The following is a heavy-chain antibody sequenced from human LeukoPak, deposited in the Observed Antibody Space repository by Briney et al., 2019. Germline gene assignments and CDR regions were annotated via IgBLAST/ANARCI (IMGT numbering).Heavy chain of an antibody. CDR3: ARGRLPKDGYQALGAVDFDY. V-gene: IGHV4-34*01. D-gene: IGHD5-24*01. J-gene: IGHJ4*02. CDR1: GGSFSGYY. CDR2: INHSGST. Sequence: SETLSLTCAVYGGSFSGYYWSWIRQPPGKGLEWIGEINHSGSTNYNPSLKSRVTISVDTSKNQFSLKLSSVTAADTAVYYGARGRLPKDGYQALGAVDFDYWGQGTLVTVSS.